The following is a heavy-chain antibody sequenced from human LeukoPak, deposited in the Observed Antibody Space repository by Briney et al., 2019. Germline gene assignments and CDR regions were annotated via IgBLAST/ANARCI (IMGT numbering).Heavy chain of an antibody. D-gene: IGHD5-24*01. V-gene: IGHV3-7*05. CDR1: GFNFGSYW. J-gene: IGHJ4*02. CDR2: MKHDGIEE. Sequence: PGGSLRLSCAASGFNFGSYWMAWVRQAPGKGLEWVANMKHDGIEEYYVGSVKGRFTISRDNAKNSLYLQMSSLRAEDTAVYYCAREGREGYNYPALDFWGRGILVTVSS. CDR3: AREGREGYNYPALDF.